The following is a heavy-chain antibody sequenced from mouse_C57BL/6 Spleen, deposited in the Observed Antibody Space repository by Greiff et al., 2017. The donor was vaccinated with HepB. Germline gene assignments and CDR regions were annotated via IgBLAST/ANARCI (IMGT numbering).Heavy chain of an antibody. CDR3: TRGGDGYYVGFAY. CDR1: GYTFTDYE. J-gene: IGHJ3*01. D-gene: IGHD2-3*01. V-gene: IGHV1-15*01. CDR2: IDPETGGT. Sequence: VQLQQSGAELVRPGASVTLSCKASGYTFTDYEMHWVKQTPVHGLEWIGAIDPETGGTAYNQKFKGKAILTADKSSSTAYMELRSLTSEDSAVYYCTRGGDGYYVGFAYWGQGTLVTVSA.